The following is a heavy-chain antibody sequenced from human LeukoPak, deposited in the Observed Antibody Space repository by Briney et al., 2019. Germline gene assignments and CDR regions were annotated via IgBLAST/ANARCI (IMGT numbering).Heavy chain of an antibody. V-gene: IGHV1-2*02. J-gene: IGHJ4*02. D-gene: IGHD3-22*01. Sequence: ASVKVSCKASGYTFTSYGISWVRQAPGQGLEWMGWINPNSGGTNYAQKFQGRVTMTRDTSISTAYMELSRLRSDDTAVYYCARVIPNYDSSGYPFDYWGQGTLVTVSS. CDR3: ARVIPNYDSSGYPFDY. CDR1: GYTFTSYG. CDR2: INPNSGGT.